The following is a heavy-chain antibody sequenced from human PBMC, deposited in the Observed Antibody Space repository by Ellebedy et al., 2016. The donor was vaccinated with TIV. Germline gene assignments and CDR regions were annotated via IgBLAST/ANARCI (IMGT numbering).Heavy chain of an antibody. CDR3: ASWGDYSGNRHLDY. V-gene: IGHV4-59*01. CDR2: YYYTGST. D-gene: IGHD4-23*01. J-gene: IGHJ4*02. CDR1: GDSISSYY. Sequence: SETLSLTXSVSGDSISSYYWSWVRPLPGKGLEWIAYYYYTGSTKYNPSLKSRVTISVDTSKNQFSLKLSSVTAADTAVYYCASWGDYSGNRHLDYWGQGILVTVSS.